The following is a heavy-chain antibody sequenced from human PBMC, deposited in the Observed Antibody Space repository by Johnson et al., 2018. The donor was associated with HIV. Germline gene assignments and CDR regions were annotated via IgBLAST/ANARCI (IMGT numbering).Heavy chain of an antibody. D-gene: IGHD4-17*01. J-gene: IGHJ3*02. CDR2: IRYDGSNK. V-gene: IGHV3-30*02. Sequence: QVQLVESGGGVVQPGGSLRLSCAASGFTFSSYGMHWVRQAPGKGLEWVAFIRYDGSNKYYADSVKGRFTISRDNSKNTLYLQMNSLRAEDTAVYYCAKDRTDYGDYVSAFDSGGQGTMVTVSS. CDR3: AKDRTDYGDYVSAFDS. CDR1: GFTFSSYG.